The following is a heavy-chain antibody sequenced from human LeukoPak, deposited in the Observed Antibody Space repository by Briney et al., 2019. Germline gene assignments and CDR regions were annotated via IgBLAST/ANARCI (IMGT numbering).Heavy chain of an antibody. CDR3: AKALRKWLDPVIDY. Sequence: GGSLRLSCAASGFTFSSYAMHWVRQAPGKGLEWVAVISYDGSNKYYADSVKGRFTISRDNSKNTLYLQMNSLRAEDTAVYYCAKALRKWLDPVIDYWGQGTLVTVSS. D-gene: IGHD6-19*01. J-gene: IGHJ4*02. CDR2: ISYDGSNK. CDR1: GFTFSSYA. V-gene: IGHV3-30-3*01.